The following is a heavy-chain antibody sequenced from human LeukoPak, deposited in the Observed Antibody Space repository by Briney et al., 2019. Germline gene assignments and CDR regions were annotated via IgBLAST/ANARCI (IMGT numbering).Heavy chain of an antibody. CDR1: GGSIRSSSYY. V-gene: IGHV4-39*07. D-gene: IGHD3-10*01. Sequence: SETLSLTCTVSGGSIRSSSYYWGCIRQPPGKGLEWIGSIYYTGSTYYNPSLKSRVTISVDTSKNQFSLRLSSVTAADTAVYYCARTTGSFYFYYYMDVWGKGTTVTVSS. CDR3: ARTTGSFYFYYYMDV. J-gene: IGHJ6*03. CDR2: IYYTGST.